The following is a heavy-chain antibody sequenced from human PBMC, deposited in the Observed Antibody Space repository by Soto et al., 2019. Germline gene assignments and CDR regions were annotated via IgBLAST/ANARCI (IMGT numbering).Heavy chain of an antibody. Sequence: QVQVVESGGGVVQPGRSLRLSCAASGFTFRTYAMHWVRQAPGKGLEWVAVISHDGSNTDYGDSVKGRFTISRDNSKSTMSLKMNSLRTEDTGVYYRAKDAGSTEYFFASWGQGTLFSVAS. V-gene: IGHV3-30*18. CDR3: AKDAGSTEYFFAS. J-gene: IGHJ4*02. CDR2: ISHDGSNT. CDR1: GFTFRTYA.